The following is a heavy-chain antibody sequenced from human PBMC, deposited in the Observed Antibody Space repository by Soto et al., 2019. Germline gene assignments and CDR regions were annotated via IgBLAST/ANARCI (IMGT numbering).Heavy chain of an antibody. J-gene: IGHJ6*03. D-gene: IGHD3-9*01. CDR1: GYTFTSYY. CDR2: INPSGGST. V-gene: IGHV1-46*01. CDR3: ARDGPYYDILTGYYSPHYYYMDV. Sequence: ASVKVSCKASGYTFTSYYMHWVRQAPGQGLEWMGIINPSGGSTSYAQKFQGRVTMTRDTSTSTVYMELSSLRSEDTAVYYCARDGPYYDILTGYYSPHYYYMDVWGKGTTVTVSS.